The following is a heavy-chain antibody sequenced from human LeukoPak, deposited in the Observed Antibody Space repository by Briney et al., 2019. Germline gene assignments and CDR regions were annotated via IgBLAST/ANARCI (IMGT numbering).Heavy chain of an antibody. V-gene: IGHV3-7*01. J-gene: IGHJ3*02. D-gene: IGHD3-3*01. Sequence: PGGSLRLSCAASGFSLSRYWMSWVRQTPGKGLEWVANIKQDGTEGHYVDSVTGRFTISRDNAKNSLYLQMNSLRAEDTAVYYCARDVIIPGGTGASDIWGQGTMVTVSS. CDR3: ARDVIIPGGTGASDI. CDR1: GFSLSRYW. CDR2: IKQDGTEG.